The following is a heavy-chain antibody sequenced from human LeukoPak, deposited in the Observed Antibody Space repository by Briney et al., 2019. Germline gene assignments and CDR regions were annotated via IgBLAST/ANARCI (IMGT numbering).Heavy chain of an antibody. CDR3: AREHCSSTSCDYLLFYFDC. CDR2: IYSSGST. V-gene: IGHV4-4*07. J-gene: IGHJ4*02. Sequence: PSETLCLTCTVSGGSISSYYWSWIRQPAGKGLEWIWRIYSSGSTKYTPSLQSRVTMSVDTSNNPFYHKLSSVSAANTAVYYCAREHCSSTSCDYLLFYFDCWGQGTLVTVSS. D-gene: IGHD2-2*01. CDR1: GGSISSYY.